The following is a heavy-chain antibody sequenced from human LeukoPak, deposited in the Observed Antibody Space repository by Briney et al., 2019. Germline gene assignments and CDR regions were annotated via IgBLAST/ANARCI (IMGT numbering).Heavy chain of an antibody. CDR2: MNPNSGNT. CDR3: ARTCHDCTNGVCCQYYYGMDV. CDR1: GYTFTSYD. V-gene: IGHV1-8*01. J-gene: IGHJ6*02. D-gene: IGHD2-8*01. Sequence: GASVKVSCKASGYTFTSYDINWVRQATGQGLEWMGWMNPNSGNTGYAQKFQGRVTMTRNTSISTAYMELSSLRSEDTAVYYCARTCHDCTNGVCCQYYYGMDVWGQGTTVTVSS.